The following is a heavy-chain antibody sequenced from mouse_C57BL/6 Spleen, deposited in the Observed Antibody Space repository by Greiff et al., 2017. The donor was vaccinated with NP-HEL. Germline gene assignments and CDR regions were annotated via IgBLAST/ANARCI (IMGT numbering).Heavy chain of an antibody. V-gene: IGHV1-82*01. CDR2: IYPGDGDT. D-gene: IGHD1-1*01. Sequence: VKLMESGPELVKPGASVKISCKASGYAFSSSWMNWVKQRPGKGLEWIGRIYPGDGDTNYNGKFKGKATLTADKSSSTAYMQLSSLTSEDSAVYFCAREGITTVVVGEDYWGQGTTLTVSS. CDR3: AREGITTVVVGEDY. CDR1: GYAFSSSW. J-gene: IGHJ2*01.